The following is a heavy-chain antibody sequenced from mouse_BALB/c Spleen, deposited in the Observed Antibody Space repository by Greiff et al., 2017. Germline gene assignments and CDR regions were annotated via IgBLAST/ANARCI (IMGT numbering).Heavy chain of an antibody. CDR2: ISYSGST. V-gene: IGHV3-2*02. CDR3: ARDGYYEAWFAY. D-gene: IGHD2-3*01. J-gene: IGHJ3*01. CDR1: GYSITSDYA. Sequence: VQLQQSGPGLVKPSQSLSLTCTVTGYSITSDYAWNWIRQFPGNKLEWMGYISYSGSTSYNPSLKSRISITRDTSKNQFFLQLNSVTTEDTATYYCARDGYYEAWFAYWGQGTLVTVSA.